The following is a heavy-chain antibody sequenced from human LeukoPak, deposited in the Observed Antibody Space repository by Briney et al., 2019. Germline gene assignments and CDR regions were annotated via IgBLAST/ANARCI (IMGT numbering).Heavy chain of an antibody. CDR1: GFTFSSYS. D-gene: IGHD5-18*01. Sequence: GGSLRLSCAASGFTFSSYSMNWVRQAPGKGLEWVSSISSSSSYIYYADSVKGRFTISRDNSKNTLYLQMNSLRVDDTAVYHCAKDLSYGFDYWGRGTLVTVSS. CDR2: ISSSSSYI. CDR3: AKDLSYGFDY. V-gene: IGHV3-21*04. J-gene: IGHJ4*02.